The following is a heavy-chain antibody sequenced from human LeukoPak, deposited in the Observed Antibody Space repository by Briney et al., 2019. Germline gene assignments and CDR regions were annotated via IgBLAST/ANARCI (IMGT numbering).Heavy chain of an antibody. V-gene: IGHV3-48*03. D-gene: IGHD5-18*01. CDR3: ARRGYNYGYGDY. J-gene: IGHJ4*02. CDR2: ISGSGTTI. CDR1: GFTFSSYE. Sequence: GRSLRLSCAASGFTFSSYEMNWVRQAPGKGLEWISYISGSGTTIYYADSVKGRFTISRDNAKNSLYLQMNSLRAEDTAVYYCARRGYNYGYGDYWGQGTLVTVSS.